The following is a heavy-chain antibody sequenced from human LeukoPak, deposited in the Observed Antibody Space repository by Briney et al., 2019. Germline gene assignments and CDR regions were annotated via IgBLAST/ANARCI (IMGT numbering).Heavy chain of an antibody. CDR1: GGSISTYY. J-gene: IGHJ2*01. Sequence: PSETLSLTCTVSGGSISTYYWSWIQQPPGKGLEWLGYIDYSGSTNYNPSLKSRVTISVDTSKNHFSLRLSSVTAADTATYYCARVGQGCFDLWGRGTLVTVSS. CDR2: IDYSGST. V-gene: IGHV4-59*01. CDR3: ARVGQGCFDL.